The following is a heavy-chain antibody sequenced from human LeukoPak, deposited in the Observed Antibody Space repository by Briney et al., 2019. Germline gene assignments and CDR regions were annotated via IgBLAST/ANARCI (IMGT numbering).Heavy chain of an antibody. D-gene: IGHD3-3*01. CDR3: AREQGYDFWSGPLD. V-gene: IGHV3-7*01. CDR1: GFTFSSYW. Sequence: GGSLRLSCAASGFTFSSYWMSWVRQAPGKGLEWVPNIKQDGSEKYYVDSVKGRFTISRDNAKNSLYLQMNSLRAEDTAVYYCAREQGYDFWSGPLDWGQGTLVTVSS. J-gene: IGHJ4*02. CDR2: IKQDGSEK.